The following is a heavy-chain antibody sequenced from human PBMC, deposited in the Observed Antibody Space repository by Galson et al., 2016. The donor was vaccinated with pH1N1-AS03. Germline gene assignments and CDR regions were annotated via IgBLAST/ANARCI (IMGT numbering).Heavy chain of an antibody. D-gene: IGHD6-19*01. CDR3: AKAVAGSLNLYYYYGADV. CDR2: IKQDGSDK. V-gene: IGHV3-7*03. CDR1: GFPLSGYW. J-gene: IGHJ6*02. Sequence: SLRLSCAASGFPLSGYWMTWVRQAAGKGLEWVASIKQDGSDKHYVDSVKGRFTISKDNAKNSLYLQMNSLRPEDTAVYYCAKAVAGSLNLYYYYGADVWGQGTTVTVSS.